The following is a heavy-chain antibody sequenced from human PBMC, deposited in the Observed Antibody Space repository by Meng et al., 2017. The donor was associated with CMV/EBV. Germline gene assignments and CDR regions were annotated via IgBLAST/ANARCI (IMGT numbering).Heavy chain of an antibody. Sequence: SETLSLTCTVSGGSISSYYWSWIRQPPGKGLKWIGYIYYSGSTNYNPSLKSRVTISVDTSKNQFSLKLSSVTAADTAVYYCARAAGSSWYRDYYYGMDVWGQGTTVTVSS. D-gene: IGHD6-13*01. CDR2: IYYSGST. V-gene: IGHV4-59*01. J-gene: IGHJ6*02. CDR3: ARAAGSSWYRDYYYGMDV. CDR1: GGSISSYY.